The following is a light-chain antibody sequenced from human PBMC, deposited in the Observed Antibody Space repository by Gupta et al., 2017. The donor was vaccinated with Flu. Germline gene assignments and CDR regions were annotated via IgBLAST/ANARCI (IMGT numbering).Light chain of an antibody. V-gene: IGLV6-57*04. Sequence: LTQPHSVSESPGGTVTISCTRSSGSIVSEYVHWFRQLPARTPTPVIYEDNERPRGVPDRFSGSVDSSSNSASLTISGLKTEDEADYYCLCDDGRNRWVFGGGTKVTVL. J-gene: IGLJ3*02. CDR3: LCDDGRNRWV. CDR1: SGSIVSEY. CDR2: EDN.